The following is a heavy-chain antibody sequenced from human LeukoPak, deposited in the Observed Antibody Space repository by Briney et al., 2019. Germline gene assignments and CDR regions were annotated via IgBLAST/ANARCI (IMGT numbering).Heavy chain of an antibody. CDR1: GGSIGSDS. Sequence: SETLSLTCSVSGGSIGSDSWNWIRRAPGKRLEWIGNIHYSGSTNYNPSLQSRVTISIDTAKNQFSLRLTSVTAADSAVCYCVRGANLWGQGILVTVSS. CDR2: IHYSGST. V-gene: IGHV4-59*01. D-gene: IGHD5-12*01. CDR3: VRGANL. J-gene: IGHJ5*02.